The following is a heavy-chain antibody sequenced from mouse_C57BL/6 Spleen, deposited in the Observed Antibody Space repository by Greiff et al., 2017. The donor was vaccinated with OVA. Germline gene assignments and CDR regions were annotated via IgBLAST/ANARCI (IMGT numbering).Heavy chain of an antibody. D-gene: IGHD1-1*01. J-gene: IGHJ2*01. Sequence: EVQLQQSGPELVKPGASVKISCKASGYSFTGYYMNWVKQSPEKSLEWIGEINPSTGGTTYNQKFKAKATLTVDKSSSTAYMQLKSLTSEDSAVYYCARSHYYGSSYVDYWGQGTTLTVSS. CDR1: GYSFTGYY. CDR2: INPSTGGT. V-gene: IGHV1-42*01. CDR3: ARSHYYGSSYVDY.